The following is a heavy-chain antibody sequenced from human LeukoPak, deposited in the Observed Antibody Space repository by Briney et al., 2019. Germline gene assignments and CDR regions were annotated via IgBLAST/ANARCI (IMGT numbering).Heavy chain of an antibody. V-gene: IGHV1-2*02. Sequence: ASVTVSCKASGYTFTGYYMHWVRQAPGQGLEWMGWINPNSGGTSYAQKFQGRVTMTRDTSIGTVYMELSRLRSDDTAVYYCARLKSTISSGWFDPWGQGTLVTVSS. CDR3: ARLKSTISSGWFDP. D-gene: IGHD6-6*01. J-gene: IGHJ5*02. CDR1: GYTFTGYY. CDR2: INPNSGGT.